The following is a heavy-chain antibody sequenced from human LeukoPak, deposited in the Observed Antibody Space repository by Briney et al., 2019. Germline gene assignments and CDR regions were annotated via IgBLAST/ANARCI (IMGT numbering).Heavy chain of an antibody. Sequence: GGSLRLSCAASGFTFSSYGMHWVRQAPGKGLEWVAVISYDGSNKYYADSVKGRFTISRDNSKNTLYLQMNSLRAEDTAVYYCAKDGGWNYPSRQYYYYMDVWGKGTTVTVSS. CDR3: AKDGGWNYPSRQYYYYMDV. V-gene: IGHV3-30*18. D-gene: IGHD1-7*01. J-gene: IGHJ6*03. CDR2: ISYDGSNK. CDR1: GFTFSSYG.